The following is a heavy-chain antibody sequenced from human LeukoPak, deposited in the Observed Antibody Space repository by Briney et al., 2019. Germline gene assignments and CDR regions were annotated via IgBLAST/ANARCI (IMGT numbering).Heavy chain of an antibody. Sequence: PGGSLRLSCAASGFTVSSNYMSWVRQAPGKGLEWVSAISGSGGSTYYADSVKGRFTISRDNSKNTLYLQMNSLRAEDTAVYYCAKGRDGYNSYLFDYWGQGTLVTVSS. D-gene: IGHD5-24*01. V-gene: IGHV3-23*01. CDR3: AKGRDGYNSYLFDY. J-gene: IGHJ4*02. CDR1: GFTVSSNY. CDR2: ISGSGGST.